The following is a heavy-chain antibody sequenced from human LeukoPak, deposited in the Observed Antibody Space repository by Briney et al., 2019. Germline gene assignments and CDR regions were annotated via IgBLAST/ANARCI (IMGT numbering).Heavy chain of an antibody. CDR3: AKLTTVVTHWFDP. CDR2: ISSSSSYI. V-gene: IGHV3-21*04. D-gene: IGHD4-23*01. CDR1: GFTFSSYS. Sequence: GGSLRLSCAASGFTFSSYSMNWVRQAPGKGLEWVSSISSSSSYIYYADSVKGRFTISRDNSKNTLYLQMNSLRAEDTAVYYCAKLTTVVTHWFDPWGQGTLVTVSS. J-gene: IGHJ5*02.